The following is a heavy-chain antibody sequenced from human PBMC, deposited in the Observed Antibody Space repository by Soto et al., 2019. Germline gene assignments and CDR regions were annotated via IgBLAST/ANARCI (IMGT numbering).Heavy chain of an antibody. CDR2: MNPNSGNT. CDR1: GYTFTSYD. J-gene: IGHJ6*04. V-gene: IGHV1-8*01. CDR3: ARGRYYDFWSGYYESLVDV. D-gene: IGHD3-3*01. Sequence: ASVKVSCKASGYTFTSYDINWVRQATGQGLEWMGWMNPNSGNTGYAQKFQGRVTMTRNTSISTAYMELSSLRSEDTAVYYCARGRYYDFWSGYYESLVDVWGKGTTVTVSS.